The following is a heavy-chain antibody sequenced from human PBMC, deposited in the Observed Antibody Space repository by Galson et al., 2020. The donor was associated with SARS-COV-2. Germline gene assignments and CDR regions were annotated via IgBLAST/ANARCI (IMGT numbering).Heavy chain of an antibody. V-gene: IGHV4-59*01. Sequence: SETLSLTCTVSGGSIRTYYWSWIRQPPGKGLEWIGYISDSGSTNYNPSLKSRVTISVDTSKNQFSLKLTSVTAADTAVYYCVRRSVTTSEDYLDYWGLGNLVTVSS. CDR3: VRRSVTTSEDYLDY. J-gene: IGHJ4*02. CDR1: GGSIRTYY. CDR2: ISDSGST. D-gene: IGHD4-17*01.